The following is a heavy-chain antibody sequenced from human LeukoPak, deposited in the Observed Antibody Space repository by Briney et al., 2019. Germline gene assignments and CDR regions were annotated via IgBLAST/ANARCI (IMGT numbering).Heavy chain of an antibody. CDR2: FDPEDGET. CDR1: GYTLTELS. J-gene: IGHJ6*03. V-gene: IGHV1-24*01. Sequence: VASVKVSCKVSGYTLTELSMHWVRQAPGKGLEWMGGFDPEDGETIYAQKFQGRVTMTGDTSTDTAYMELSSLRSEDTAVYYCATHLPDYYYMDVWGKGTTVTVSS. D-gene: IGHD2-2*01. CDR3: ATHLPDYYYMDV.